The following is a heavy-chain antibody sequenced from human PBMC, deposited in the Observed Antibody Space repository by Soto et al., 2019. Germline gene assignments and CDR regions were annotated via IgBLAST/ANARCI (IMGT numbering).Heavy chain of an antibody. CDR3: ARDGGALRYFDWLLADY. V-gene: IGHV1-18*01. J-gene: IGHJ4*02. CDR2: ISAYNGNT. Sequence: ASVKGSCKASGYTLTSYGISWVRQAPGQGLEWMGWISAYNGNTNYAQKLQGRVTMTTDTSTSTAYMELRSLRSDDTAVYYCARDGGALRYFDWLLADYWGQGTLVTVSS. D-gene: IGHD3-9*01. CDR1: GYTLTSYG.